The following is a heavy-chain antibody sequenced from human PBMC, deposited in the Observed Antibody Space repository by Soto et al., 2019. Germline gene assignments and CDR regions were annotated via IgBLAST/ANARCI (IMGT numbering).Heavy chain of an antibody. Sequence: SETLSLTCTVSGGSISSYYWSWIRQPPGKGLEWIGYIYYSGSTNYNPSLKSRVTISVDTSKNQFSLKLSSVTAADTAVYYCARLRIAAAGTNKVTWFDPWGQGTLVTVSS. CDR3: ARLRIAAAGTNKVTWFDP. CDR1: GGSISSYY. D-gene: IGHD6-13*01. CDR2: IYYSGST. V-gene: IGHV4-59*08. J-gene: IGHJ5*02.